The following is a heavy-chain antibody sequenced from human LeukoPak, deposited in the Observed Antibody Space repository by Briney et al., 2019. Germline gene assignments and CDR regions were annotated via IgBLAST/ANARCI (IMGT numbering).Heavy chain of an antibody. CDR2: IYAGDSDT. J-gene: IGHJ4*02. D-gene: IGHD6-19*01. Sequence: GESLKISCKGSGYSFTSNWIGWVRQMPGKGLEWMGIIYAGDSDTRYSPSFQGQVTISVDKSISTAYLQWSSLKASDTAMYYCARHPSYYSGWPLDYWGQGTLVTVSS. CDR1: GYSFTSNW. CDR3: ARHPSYYSGWPLDY. V-gene: IGHV5-51*01.